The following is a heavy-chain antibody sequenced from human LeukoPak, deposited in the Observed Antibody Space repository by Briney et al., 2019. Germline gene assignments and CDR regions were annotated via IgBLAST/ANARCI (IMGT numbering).Heavy chain of an antibody. CDR2: INWNGGST. Sequence: GGSLRLSCAASGFTFDDYGMSWVRQAPGKGLEWVSGINWNGGSTGYADSVKRRFTISRDNAKNSLYLQMNSLRAEDTALYYCARTRYYCSGGSCYLLGVDYWGQGTLVTVSS. J-gene: IGHJ4*02. CDR3: ARTRYYCSGGSCYLLGVDY. V-gene: IGHV3-20*04. CDR1: GFTFDDYG. D-gene: IGHD2-15*01.